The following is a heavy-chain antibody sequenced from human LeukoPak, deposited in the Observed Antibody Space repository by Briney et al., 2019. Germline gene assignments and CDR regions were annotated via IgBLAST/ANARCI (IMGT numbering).Heavy chain of an antibody. J-gene: IGHJ3*02. D-gene: IGHD3-22*01. CDR1: GFTFSSYG. CDR3: AKITTYYYDSSGSYDAFDI. CDR2: ISGSGGST. Sequence: GGSMRLSCAASGFTFSSYGMHWVRQAPGKGLEWVSAISGSGGSTYYADSVKGRFTISRDNSKNTLYLQMNSLRAEDTAVYYCAKITTYYYDSSGSYDAFDIWGQGTMVTVSS. V-gene: IGHV3-23*01.